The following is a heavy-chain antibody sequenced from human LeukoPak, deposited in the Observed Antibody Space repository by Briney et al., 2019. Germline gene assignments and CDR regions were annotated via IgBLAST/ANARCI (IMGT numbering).Heavy chain of an antibody. J-gene: IGHJ6*03. CDR1: GGTFSSYA. CDR2: IIPIFGTA. CDR3: ARGAPDIYYYSYMDV. Sequence: SVKVSCKASGGTFSSYAISWVRQAPGQGLEWMGEIIPIFGTANYAQKFQGRVTITADESTSTAYMDLSSLRSEDTAVYYCARGAPDIYYYSYMDVWGKGTTVTISS. V-gene: IGHV1-69*13.